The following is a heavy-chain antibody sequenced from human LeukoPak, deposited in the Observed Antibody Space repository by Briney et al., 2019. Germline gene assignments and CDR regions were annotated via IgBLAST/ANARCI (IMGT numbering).Heavy chain of an antibody. V-gene: IGHV4-61*01. CDR1: GGSVSSGSYY. CDR2: IYYSGST. Sequence: SETLSLTCTVSGGSVSSGSYYWNCIRQPPGKGLEWIGYIYYSGSTNYNPSLKSRVTISVDTSKNQFSLKLSSVTAADTAVYYCARVLAAAGWFDPWGQGTLVTVSS. D-gene: IGHD6-13*01. CDR3: ARVLAAAGWFDP. J-gene: IGHJ5*02.